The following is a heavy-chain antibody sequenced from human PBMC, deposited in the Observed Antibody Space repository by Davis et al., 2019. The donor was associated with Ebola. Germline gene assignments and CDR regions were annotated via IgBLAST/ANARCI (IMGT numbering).Heavy chain of an antibody. J-gene: IGHJ6*02. CDR2: MNPETGDT. CDR3: ARDPYGNYVGGYYHYGMDV. Sequence: ASVKVSCKASGYTLTGYYMHWVRQAPGQGLEWMGWMNPETGDTNYAQNFQGRVTMTRDTTVSTAYMELSRLRSGDTAVYYCARDPYGNYVGGYYHYGMDVWGQGTTVTVSS. D-gene: IGHD4-11*01. CDR1: GYTLTGYY. V-gene: IGHV1-2*02.